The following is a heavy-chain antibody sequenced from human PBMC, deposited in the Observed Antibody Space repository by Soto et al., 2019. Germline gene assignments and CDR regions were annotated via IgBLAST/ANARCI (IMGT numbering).Heavy chain of an antibody. J-gene: IGHJ5*02. CDR1: GDSMSSYY. D-gene: IGHD3-3*01. Sequence: SETLSLTCTVSGDSMSSYYWSWIRQPPGKGLEWIGYIYYSGSTTYNPSLRSRVTMSVDTSNNQFSLRLTSVTAADTAVYYCVRGQRFSDWFDPWGQGTLVTVSS. CDR3: VRGQRFSDWFDP. V-gene: IGHV4-59*12. CDR2: IYYSGST.